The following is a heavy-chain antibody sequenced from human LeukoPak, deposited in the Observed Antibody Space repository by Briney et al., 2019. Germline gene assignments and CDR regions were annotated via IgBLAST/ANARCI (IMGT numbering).Heavy chain of an antibody. D-gene: IGHD1-1*01. J-gene: IGHJ4*02. CDR2: INPNSGGT. V-gene: IGHV1-2*02. Sequence: ASVKVSCKASGYTFTGYYMHWVRQAPGQGLEWMGWINPNSGGTNYAQKFQGRVTMTRDTSISTAYMELSRLRSDDTAVYYCARDHGGPTGTGGLIDYWGQGTLVTVSS. CDR3: ARDHGGPTGTGGLIDY. CDR1: GYTFTGYY.